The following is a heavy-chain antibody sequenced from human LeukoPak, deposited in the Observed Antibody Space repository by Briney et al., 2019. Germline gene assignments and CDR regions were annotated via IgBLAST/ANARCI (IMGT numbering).Heavy chain of an antibody. D-gene: IGHD1-20*01. Sequence: SETLSLTCTVSGGSISSYYWSWIRQPPGKGLEWIGYIYYSGSTNYNPSLKSRVTISVDTSKNQFSLKLSSVTAADTAVYYCARDRGYNWNDYYYYGMDVWGQGTTDTVSS. J-gene: IGHJ6*02. CDR2: IYYSGST. V-gene: IGHV4-59*01. CDR1: GGSISSYY. CDR3: ARDRGYNWNDYYYYGMDV.